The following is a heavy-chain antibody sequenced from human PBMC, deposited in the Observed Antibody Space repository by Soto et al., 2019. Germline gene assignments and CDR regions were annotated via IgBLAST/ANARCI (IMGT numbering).Heavy chain of an antibody. CDR1: GGSISSSNW. Sequence: QVQLQESGPGLVKPSGTLSLTCAVSGGSISSSNWWSWVRQPPAKGLEWIGEIYHSGSTNYNPSLKSRVTISVHKSKSQFSLKLSSVTAADTAVYYCARSDYSVYALNWFDPRGQGTLVTVSS. V-gene: IGHV4-4*02. D-gene: IGHD4-4*01. CDR3: ARSDYSVYALNWFDP. CDR2: IYHSGST. J-gene: IGHJ5*02.